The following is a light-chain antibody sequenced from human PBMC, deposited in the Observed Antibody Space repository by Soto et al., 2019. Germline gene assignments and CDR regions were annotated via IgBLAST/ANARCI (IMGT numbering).Light chain of an antibody. CDR2: GNS. J-gene: IGLJ1*01. Sequence: QSVLTQPPSVSGAPGQRVTISCTGSSSNIGAGYDVHWYQQLPGTAPKLLIYGNSNRPSGVFDRFSGSKSGTSASLAIIGLQAEDEADYYCQSYDSSLSAVFGTGTKVTVL. CDR3: QSYDSSLSAV. V-gene: IGLV1-40*01. CDR1: SSNIGAGYD.